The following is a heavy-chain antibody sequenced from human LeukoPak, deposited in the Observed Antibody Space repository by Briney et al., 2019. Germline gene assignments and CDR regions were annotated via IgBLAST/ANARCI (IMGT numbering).Heavy chain of an antibody. CDR3: ARSLAAAFTGFDP. CDR1: GGTFSSYA. CDR2: IIPIFGTA. Sequence: SVKVSCKASGGTFSSYAISWVRQAPGQGLEWMGGIIPIFGTANYAQKFQGRVTITTDESTSTAYMELSSLRSEDTAVYYCARSLAAAFTGFDPWGQGTLVTVSS. J-gene: IGHJ5*02. V-gene: IGHV1-69*05. D-gene: IGHD2-2*01.